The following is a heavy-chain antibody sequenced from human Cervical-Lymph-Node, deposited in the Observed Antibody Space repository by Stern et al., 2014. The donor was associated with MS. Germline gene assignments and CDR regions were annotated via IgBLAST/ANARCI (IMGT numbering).Heavy chain of an antibody. V-gene: IGHV3-23*04. CDR2: ISGSGHNT. D-gene: IGHD4-23*01. CDR1: GFTFFTYA. J-gene: IGHJ4*02. Sequence: QLVESGGGLVQRGGSLRFSCAASGFTFFTYAMAWVLQAPVQVLDWVSTISGSGHNTHYANAMKGRFTVSRDNSKNTIYLQMTNRRVDDTAVYHCAKYLAGKFDYWGQGTLVTVSS. CDR3: AKYLAGKFDY.